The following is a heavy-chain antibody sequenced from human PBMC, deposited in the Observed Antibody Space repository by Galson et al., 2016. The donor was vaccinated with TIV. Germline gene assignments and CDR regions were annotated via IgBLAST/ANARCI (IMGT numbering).Heavy chain of an antibody. Sequence: SVKVSCKASGGTFRSFALNWVRQAPGQGLEWIGEIIPGFGTVRYAQKFQARVTITADESATTSVMELSSLTSDDTAVYYCARTSYTPMGYWGQGTLVTVSS. CDR1: GGTFRSFA. J-gene: IGHJ4*01. CDR3: ARTSYTPMGY. V-gene: IGHV1-69*13. CDR2: IIPGFGTV. D-gene: IGHD5-18*01.